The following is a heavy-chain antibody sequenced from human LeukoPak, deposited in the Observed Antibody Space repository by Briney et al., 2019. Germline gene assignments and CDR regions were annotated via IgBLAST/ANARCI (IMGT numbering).Heavy chain of an antibody. V-gene: IGHV3-7*01. J-gene: IGHJ4*02. Sequence: PGGSLRLSCAASGFTFGRFWMTWVRQAPGKGLEWVANIKPDGTKKTYVDSVTGRFIISRDNAKNSLYLQMNSLRADDTAVYYCATAPAAADSWWGQGTLVAVSS. CDR1: GFTFGRFW. CDR3: ATAPAAADSW. CDR2: IKPDGTKK. D-gene: IGHD6-13*01.